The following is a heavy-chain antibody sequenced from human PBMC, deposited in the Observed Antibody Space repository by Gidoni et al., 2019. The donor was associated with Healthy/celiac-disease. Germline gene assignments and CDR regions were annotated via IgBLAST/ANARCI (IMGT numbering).Heavy chain of an antibody. V-gene: IGHV3-49*03. CDR3: TRDTYCSGGSCYSNWFDP. J-gene: IGHJ5*02. CDR2: IRSKAYGGTT. Sequence: EVQLVESGGGLVQPGRSLSLSCTASGFTFGDYAMSWFRQAPGKGLEWVGFIRSKAYGGTTEYAASVKGRFTSSRDDSKSIAYLQMNSLKTEDTAVYYCTRDTYCSGGSCYSNWFDPWGQGTLVTVSS. CDR1: GFTFGDYA. D-gene: IGHD2-15*01.